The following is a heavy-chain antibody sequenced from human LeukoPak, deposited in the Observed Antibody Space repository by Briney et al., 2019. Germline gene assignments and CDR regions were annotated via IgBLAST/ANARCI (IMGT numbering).Heavy chain of an antibody. CDR2: INPNSGGT. Sequence: GASVKVSCKASGYTFTGYYMHWVRPAPGQGLEWMGWINPNSGGTNYAQKFQGRVTMTRDTSISTAYMELSRLRSDDTAVYYCARGIRGYYYYYMDVWGKGTTVTVSS. CDR1: GYTFTGYY. D-gene: IGHD3-10*01. J-gene: IGHJ6*03. CDR3: ARGIRGYYYYYMDV. V-gene: IGHV1-2*02.